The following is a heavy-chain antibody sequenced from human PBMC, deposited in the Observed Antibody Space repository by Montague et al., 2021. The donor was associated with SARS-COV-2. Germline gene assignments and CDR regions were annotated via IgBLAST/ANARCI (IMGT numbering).Heavy chain of an antibody. CDR2: IDWDDDT. CDR1: GFSVSTSGLC. V-gene: IGHV2-70*01. D-gene: IGHD6-19*01. J-gene: IGHJ2*01. Sequence: PALVTPTQTLTLTCTFSGFSVSTSGLCVSWIRQPPGKALAWLALIDWDDDTYYSTSLKTRLAISKDTSKNQVVLTMTDMDPVDTGTYYCARIPEYSSGGGPDWYFDLWGRGTLVTVSS. CDR3: ARIPEYSSGGGPDWYFDL.